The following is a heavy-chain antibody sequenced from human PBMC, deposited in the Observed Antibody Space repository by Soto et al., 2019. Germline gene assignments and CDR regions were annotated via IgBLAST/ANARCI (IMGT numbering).Heavy chain of an antibody. CDR2: VSYSGNI. Sequence: SETLSLTCTVSGGSISNYYWNWIRQSPGKGLEWIGHVSYSGNINYSPSLKSRVTISVDTSKNQFSLNLTSVTAADTAVYYCARGSSGYFPTLFWFWGQGTLVTVSS. V-gene: IGHV4-59*01. CDR3: ARGSSGYFPTLFWF. D-gene: IGHD3-22*01. J-gene: IGHJ4*01. CDR1: GGSISNYY.